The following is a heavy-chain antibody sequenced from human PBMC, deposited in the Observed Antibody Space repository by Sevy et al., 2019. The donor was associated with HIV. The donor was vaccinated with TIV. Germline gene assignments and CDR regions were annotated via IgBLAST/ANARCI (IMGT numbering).Heavy chain of an antibody. V-gene: IGHV3-15*01. Sequence: GGSLRLSCAASGFTFSNAWMSWVRQAPGKGLEWIGRIKSKTDGGTTDYAATVKGRFTISRDDSKNTLYLQMNSLKTEDTAVYYCTTDGITGDWDYYYYYYMDVWGKGTTVTVSS. J-gene: IGHJ6*03. CDR1: GFTFSNAW. CDR3: TTDGITGDWDYYYYYYMDV. CDR2: IKSKTDGGTT. D-gene: IGHD1-7*01.